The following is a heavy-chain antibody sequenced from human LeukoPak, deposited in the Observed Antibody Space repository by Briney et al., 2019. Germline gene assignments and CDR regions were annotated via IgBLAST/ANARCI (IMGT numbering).Heavy chain of an antibody. J-gene: IGHJ3*02. V-gene: IGHV4-39*07. Sequence: PSETLSLTCSVSGGSISKSNHYWGWLRQPPGKGLEWIGSIYYGGSTYYNPSLKSRVTISLDTSKNQFSLHLSSVTAADTAVYYCARTTNLLGTTNNDAFDIWGQGTMVTVSS. CDR2: IYYGGST. D-gene: IGHD1-7*01. CDR3: ARTTNLLGTTNNDAFDI. CDR1: GGSISKSNHY.